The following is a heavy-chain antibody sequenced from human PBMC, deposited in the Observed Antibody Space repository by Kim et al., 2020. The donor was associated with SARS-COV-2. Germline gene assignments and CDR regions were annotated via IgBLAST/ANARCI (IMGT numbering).Heavy chain of an antibody. Sequence: ASVKVSCKASGYTFTSYYMHWVRQAPGQGLEWMGIINPSGGSTRYAQKFQGRVTMTRDTATSTVYMELSRLRSEDTAVYYCARDLNTMVRGVIIPPYYYGMDVWGQGTTVTVSS. CDR3: ARDLNTMVRGVIIPPYYYGMDV. CDR2: INPSGGST. V-gene: IGHV1-46*01. J-gene: IGHJ6*02. D-gene: IGHD3-10*01. CDR1: GYTFTSYY.